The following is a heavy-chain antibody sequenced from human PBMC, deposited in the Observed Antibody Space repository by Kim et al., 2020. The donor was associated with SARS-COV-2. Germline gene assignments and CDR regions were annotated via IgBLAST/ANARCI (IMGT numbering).Heavy chain of an antibody. Sequence: ASVKVSCKASGYTFTTYGTSWVRQVPGQGLEWMGWISAYNGKTNYAQKVQGRVTMTTDTSTSTAYMELRSLRSDDTAVYYCARWFDFGYGSGSYYPVDYWGQGTLVTVSS. CDR1: GYTFTTYG. CDR3: ARWFDFGYGSGSYYPVDY. J-gene: IGHJ4*02. V-gene: IGHV1-18*01. CDR2: ISAYNGKT. D-gene: IGHD3-10*01.